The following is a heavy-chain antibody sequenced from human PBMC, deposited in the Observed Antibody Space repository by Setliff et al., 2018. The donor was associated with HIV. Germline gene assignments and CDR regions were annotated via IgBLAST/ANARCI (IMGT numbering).Heavy chain of an antibody. V-gene: IGHV4-59*11. Sequence: SETLSLTCTVSGDSISSHYWSWIRQPPGKGLEWIGYISHTGNTDSNPSLKSRVTISVDTSKNEFSLRLRSVTVADTATYYCARSTVGAGTTFPWGRGTLVTVSS. J-gene: IGHJ4*02. CDR3: ARSTVGAGTTFP. CDR1: GDSISSHY. CDR2: ISHTGNT. D-gene: IGHD1-7*01.